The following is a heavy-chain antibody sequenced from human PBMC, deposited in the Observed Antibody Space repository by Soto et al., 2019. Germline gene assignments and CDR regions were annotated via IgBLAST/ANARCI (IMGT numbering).Heavy chain of an antibody. CDR2: IHSSGST. J-gene: IGHJ5*02. CDR3: ARVPDR. Sequence: SETLSLTCTVSGGPASSGDYSWNWVRQPPGKGLEWIGNIHSSGSTSYNPSLKSRVTVSVDTSKSQFSLKLSSVTAADTAVYYCARVPDRWGQGTLVTVSS. D-gene: IGHD2-2*01. CDR1: GGPASSGDYS. V-gene: IGHV4-61*08.